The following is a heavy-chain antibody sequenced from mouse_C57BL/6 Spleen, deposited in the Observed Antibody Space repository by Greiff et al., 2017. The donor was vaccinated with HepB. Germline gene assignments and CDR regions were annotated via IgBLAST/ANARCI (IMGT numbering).Heavy chain of an antibody. CDR1: GYAFSSYW. D-gene: IGHD2-2*01. CDR2: IYPGDGDT. V-gene: IGHV1-80*01. Sequence: QVHVKQSGAELVKPGASVKISCKASGYAFSSYWMNWVKQRPGKGLEWIGQIYPGDGDTNYNGKFKGKATLTADKSSSTAYMQLSSLASEDSAVYFCARSGGYDGAYWGQGTLVTVSA. CDR3: ARSGGYDGAY. J-gene: IGHJ3*01.